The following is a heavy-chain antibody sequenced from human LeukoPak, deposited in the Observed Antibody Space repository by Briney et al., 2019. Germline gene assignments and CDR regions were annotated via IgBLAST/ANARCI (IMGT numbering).Heavy chain of an antibody. J-gene: IGHJ6*02. CDR2: IYYSGST. D-gene: IGHD2-2*01. CDR1: GGSISSYY. Sequence: KPSETLSLTYTVSGGSISSYYWSWIRQPPGKGLEWIGYIYYSGSTNYNPSLKSRVTISVDTSKNQFSLKLSSVTAADTAVYYCARAWGDIVVVPAAPYGMDVWGQGTTVTVSS. V-gene: IGHV4-59*01. CDR3: ARAWGDIVVVPAAPYGMDV.